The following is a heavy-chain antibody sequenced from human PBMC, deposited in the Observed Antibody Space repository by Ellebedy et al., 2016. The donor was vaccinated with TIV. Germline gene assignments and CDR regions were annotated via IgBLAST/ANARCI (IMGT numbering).Heavy chain of an antibody. J-gene: IGHJ4*02. V-gene: IGHV3-11*06. CDR1: GFTVSSNY. CDR2: ISGGSGSA. Sequence: GESLKISCAFSGFTVSSNYMSWVRQAPGKGLEWASDISGGSGSAKYADSLKGRFTISRDNLKNSLYLQMNSLRVEDTALYYCARLRRRSSYYDSSGYFPDYWGQGALVTVSS. CDR3: ARLRRRSSYYDSSGYFPDY. D-gene: IGHD3-22*01.